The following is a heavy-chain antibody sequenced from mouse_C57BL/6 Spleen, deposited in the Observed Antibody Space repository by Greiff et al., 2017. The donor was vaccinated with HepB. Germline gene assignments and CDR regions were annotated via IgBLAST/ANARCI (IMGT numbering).Heavy chain of an antibody. CDR3: ARGDYDGSWFAY. D-gene: IGHD1-2*01. J-gene: IGHJ3*01. Sequence: VQRVESGAELVKPGASVKMSCKASGYTFTTYPIEWMKQNHGKSLEWIGNFHPYNDDTKYNEKFKGKATLTVEKSSSTVYLELSRLTSDDSAVYYCARGDYDGSWFAYWGQGTLVTVSA. V-gene: IGHV1-47*01. CDR1: GYTFTTYP. CDR2: FHPYNDDT.